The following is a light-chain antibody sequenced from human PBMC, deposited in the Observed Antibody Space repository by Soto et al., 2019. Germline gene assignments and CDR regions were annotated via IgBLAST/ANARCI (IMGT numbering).Light chain of an antibody. CDR2: EVS. CDR3: SSYTSSSTVV. Sequence: QSVLTQPPSASGSPGQSVTISCAGTSSDVGGYNYVSWYQQYPGKVPKLMIYEVSNRPSGVSYRFSGSKSGNTASLTISGLQAEDEADYYCSSYTSSSTVVFGGGTKVTVL. V-gene: IGLV2-14*01. J-gene: IGLJ2*01. CDR1: SSDVGGYNY.